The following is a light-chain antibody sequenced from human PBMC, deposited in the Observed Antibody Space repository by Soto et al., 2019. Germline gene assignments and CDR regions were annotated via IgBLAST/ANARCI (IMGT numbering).Light chain of an antibody. J-gene: IGLJ1*01. V-gene: IGLV2-14*03. CDR3: SSYITGSPPYV. CDR2: DVS. CDR1: SSDVGGYNY. Sequence: QSVLTQPASVSGSPGQSITISCTGTSSDVGGYNYVSWYQQHPGKAPKLMIYDVSNRPSGVSNRFSGSKSGNTASLTISGLQAEDEAEYYCSSYITGSPPYVFGTGTKVTVL.